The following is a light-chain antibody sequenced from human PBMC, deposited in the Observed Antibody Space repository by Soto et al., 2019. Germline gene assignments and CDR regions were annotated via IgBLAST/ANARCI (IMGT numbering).Light chain of an antibody. J-gene: IGKJ4*01. CDR1: QSVTDF. CDR3: QQRSGWPPLT. V-gene: IGKV3-11*01. Sequence: EIVLTQSPATLSLSPGERATLSCRASQSVTDFLAWYQQKPGQAPRLLIYDASNRATGVPARFSGSGSGTDFTLTISSLEPEDSAVSYCQQRSGWPPLTFGGGTKV. CDR2: DAS.